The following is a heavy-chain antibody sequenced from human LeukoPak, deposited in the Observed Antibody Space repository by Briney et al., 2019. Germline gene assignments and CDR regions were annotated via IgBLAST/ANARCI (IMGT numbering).Heavy chain of an antibody. D-gene: IGHD1-26*01. CDR1: GFTFSSYA. CDR3: ANLGIVGATPTFDY. Sequence: PGGSLRLSCAASGFTFSSYAMSWVRQAPGKGLEWVSAISGSGSSTYYADSVKGRFTISRDNSKNTLYLQMNSLRAEDTAVYYCANLGIVGATPTFDYWGQGTLVTVSS. V-gene: IGHV3-23*01. CDR2: ISGSGSST. J-gene: IGHJ4*02.